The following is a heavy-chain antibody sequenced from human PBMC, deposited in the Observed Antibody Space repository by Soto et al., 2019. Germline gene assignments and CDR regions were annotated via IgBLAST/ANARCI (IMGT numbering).Heavy chain of an antibody. D-gene: IGHD2-2*01. J-gene: IGHJ4*02. CDR2: INTSSATI. V-gene: IGHV3-48*01. Sequence: EVHLVESGGGLVQPGGSLRLSCAASGFTFSNYKMNWVRQAPGKGLEWVSYINTSSATIFYADSVRGRFTISRDDAKESLYLEMSSLRAEDTAVYYCARELTAARYESWGQGTLVTVSS. CDR1: GFTFSNYK. CDR3: ARELTAARYES.